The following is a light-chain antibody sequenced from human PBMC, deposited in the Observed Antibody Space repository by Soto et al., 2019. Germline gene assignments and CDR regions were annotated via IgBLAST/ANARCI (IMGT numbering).Light chain of an antibody. J-gene: IGLJ2*01. CDR1: SRDVGGYNY. CDR2: EVS. Sequence: QSALTQPPSSSVSPGQSVTIACTGTSRDVGGYNYVSWYQQHPGKASKLMIYEVSKRPSGVPDRFSGSKSGNTASLTVSGLQAEDEADYYCSSYAGSNNLGVFGGGTQLTVL. CDR3: SSYAGSNNLGV. V-gene: IGLV2-8*01.